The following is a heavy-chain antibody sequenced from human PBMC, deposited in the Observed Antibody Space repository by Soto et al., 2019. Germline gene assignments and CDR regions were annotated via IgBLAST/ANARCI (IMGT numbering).Heavy chain of an antibody. J-gene: IGHJ3*01. V-gene: IGHV3-23*01. CDR2: SSGGGGST. Sequence: EVQLLESGGGLVQPGGALRLSCAASGFSFSSYAMSWVRQAPGKGVEWVSGSSGGGGSTDYADSVKGRFTISRDNSKKTLYLQMTSLRADDTAVYYCARDRQQWLEPAGGALPFWGQGTMVIVSS. D-gene: IGHD6-19*01. CDR1: GFSFSSYA. CDR3: ARDRQQWLEPAGGALPF.